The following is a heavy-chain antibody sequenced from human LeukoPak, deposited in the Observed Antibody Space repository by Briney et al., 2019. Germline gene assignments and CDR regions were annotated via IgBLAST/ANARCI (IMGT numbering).Heavy chain of an antibody. D-gene: IGHD6-6*01. CDR2: IYSGGST. J-gene: IGHJ6*02. CDR3: ARLPRSSSVDYYYYGMDV. CDR1: GFTVSSNY. Sequence: PGGSLRLSCAASGFTVSSNYMSWVRQAPGKGLEWVSVIYSGGSTYYADSVKGRFTISRDNSKNTLYLQMNSLRAEDTAVYYCARLPRSSSVDYYYYGMDVWGQGTTVTVSS. V-gene: IGHV3-53*01.